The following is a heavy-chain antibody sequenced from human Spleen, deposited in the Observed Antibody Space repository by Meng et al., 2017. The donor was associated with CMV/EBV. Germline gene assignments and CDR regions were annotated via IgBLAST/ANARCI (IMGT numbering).Heavy chain of an antibody. CDR2: VDPQDGET. D-gene: IGHD1-1*01. V-gene: IGHV1-69-2*01. Sequence: TVKVSCKVFGYTLTAYYMHWVQQAPGKGLEWMELVDPQDGETIYEEKFQGRVTITADTSTDTAYMELSSLRSEDTAVYYCATDRSGSWGQGTLVTVSS. J-gene: IGHJ4*02. CDR1: GYTLTAYY. CDR3: ATDRSGS.